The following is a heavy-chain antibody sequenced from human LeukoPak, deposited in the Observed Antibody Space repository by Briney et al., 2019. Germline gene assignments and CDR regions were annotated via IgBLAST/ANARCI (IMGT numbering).Heavy chain of an antibody. CDR2: IYNSGTG. V-gene: IGHV4-59*08. CDR1: GGFISSYY. J-gene: IGHJ4*02. CDR3: ARGLITFGGVIDNFDF. Sequence: SETLSLTCTVSGGFISSYYWNWIRQPPGKGLEWIGYIYNSGTGNYSPSLESRVTISVDTSKNQFSLKLNSVTAADTAVYYCARGLITFGGVIDNFDFWGQGALVTVSS. D-gene: IGHD3-16*02.